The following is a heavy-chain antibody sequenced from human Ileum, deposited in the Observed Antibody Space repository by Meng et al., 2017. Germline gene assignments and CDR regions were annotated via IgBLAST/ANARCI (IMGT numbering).Heavy chain of an antibody. D-gene: IGHD3/OR15-3a*01. CDR2: IKPDGRTT. CDR3: ARDWDWVVWDY. V-gene: IGHV3-74*01. Sequence: ARLVESGGGLVQPGGALTLSCGASGFTFSTYSMHWVRQAPGKGLVWVSQIKPDGRTTAYADSVKGRFTISRDNAKSTLYLEMNSLRAEDAAVYYCARDWDWVVWDYWGQGTLVTISS. CDR1: GFTFSTYS. J-gene: IGHJ4*02.